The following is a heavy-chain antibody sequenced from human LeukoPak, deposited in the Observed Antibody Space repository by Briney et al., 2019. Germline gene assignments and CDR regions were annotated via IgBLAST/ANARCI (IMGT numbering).Heavy chain of an antibody. Sequence: ASVTVSFKPSGYTFTDYYLHWVRQAPGQALEWMGWMNLNTGATAYAQNFQGRVAMSRDTSIDTAYMDLSSLTSDDTAVYYCARDRVGSGWPRPWYFEFWGQGTLVTVSS. CDR2: MNLNTGAT. D-gene: IGHD6-19*01. J-gene: IGHJ4*02. CDR1: GYTFTDYY. CDR3: ARDRVGSGWPRPWYFEF. V-gene: IGHV1-2*02.